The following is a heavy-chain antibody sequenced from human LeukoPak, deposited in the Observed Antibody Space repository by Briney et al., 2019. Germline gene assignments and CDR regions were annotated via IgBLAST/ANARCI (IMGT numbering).Heavy chain of an antibody. V-gene: IGHV3-30-3*01. CDR3: ARARSYYYGSGSPVDY. CDR1: GFTFSSYA. D-gene: IGHD3-10*01. CDR2: ISYDGSNK. J-gene: IGHJ4*02. Sequence: GGSLRLSCAASGFTFSSYAMHWVRQAPGKGLEWVAVISYDGSNKYYADSVKGRFTISRDNAKNSLYLQMNSLRAEDTAVYYCARARSYYYGSGSPVDYWGQGTLVTVSS.